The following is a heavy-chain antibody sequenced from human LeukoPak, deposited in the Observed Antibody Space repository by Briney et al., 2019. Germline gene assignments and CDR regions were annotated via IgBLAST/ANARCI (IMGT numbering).Heavy chain of an antibody. D-gene: IGHD2-15*01. J-gene: IGHJ4*02. CDR2: IFCSGST. Sequence: SQTLSLTCTVSGGSISRGDYYWNWIRQPPGKGLEWIAYIFCSGSTYSNPSLRSRVSMSVDTSRNQFSLNLSSVTAADTAVYYCGRRSATTNLSDYWGQGALVTVSS. CDR3: GRRSATTNLSDY. V-gene: IGHV4-30-4*01. CDR1: GGSISRGDYY.